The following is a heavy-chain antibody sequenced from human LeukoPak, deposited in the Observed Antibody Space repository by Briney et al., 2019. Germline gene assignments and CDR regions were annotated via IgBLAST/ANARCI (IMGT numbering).Heavy chain of an antibody. CDR2: ISGSGGST. CDR3: ARPGITAFDI. Sequence: PGGSLRLSCAASGFTFSSYAMSWVRQAPGKGLEWVSAISGSGGSTYYADSVKGRISISRDNAKNSVSLYMNSLRAEDSAVYYCARPGITAFDIWGQGTMVTVSS. D-gene: IGHD3-10*01. V-gene: IGHV3-23*01. J-gene: IGHJ3*02. CDR1: GFTFSSYA.